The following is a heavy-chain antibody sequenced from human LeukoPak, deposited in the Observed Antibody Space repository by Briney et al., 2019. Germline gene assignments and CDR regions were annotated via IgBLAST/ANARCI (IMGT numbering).Heavy chain of an antibody. CDR1: GFTFSSYG. J-gene: IGHJ4*02. CDR3: AKASVRSSGWYFINY. CDR2: ISYDGRNE. V-gene: IGHV3-30*18. D-gene: IGHD6-19*01. Sequence: LRLSCAASGFTFSSYGMHWVRQAPGKGLEWVAVISYDGRNEYYADSVKGRFTISRDNSKNTLYLQMNSLRAEDTAVYYCAKASVRSSGWYFINYWGQGTLVTVSS.